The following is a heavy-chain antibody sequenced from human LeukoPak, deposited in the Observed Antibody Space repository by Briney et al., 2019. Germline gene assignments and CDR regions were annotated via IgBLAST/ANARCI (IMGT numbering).Heavy chain of an antibody. V-gene: IGHV3-23*01. CDR3: AKQMIVSDY. Sequence: PGGSLRLSCTASGFTFGSYAMSWVRQAPGKGLEWVSAISDSGGSTYYADSVKGRFTISRDNSKNTLYLQMNSLRGEDTAVYYCAKQMIVSDYWGQGTLVTVSS. D-gene: IGHD3-22*01. CDR2: ISDSGGST. CDR1: GFTFGSYA. J-gene: IGHJ4*02.